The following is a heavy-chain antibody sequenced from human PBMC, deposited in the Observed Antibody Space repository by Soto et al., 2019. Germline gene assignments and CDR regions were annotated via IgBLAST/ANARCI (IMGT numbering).Heavy chain of an antibody. Sequence: QVQLVQSGAEVKKPGASVKVSCKASGYTFASYGISWVRQAPGQGLEWMGWISAYNGNTNYAQKLQGRVTITTDTSTSTADMERRRLRSYDTAVYYCATDCDILTCYSFPYFYYDMDVWGQGTTVTVSS. CDR1: GYTFASYG. CDR2: ISAYNGNT. V-gene: IGHV1-18*01. J-gene: IGHJ6*02. D-gene: IGHD3-9*01. CDR3: ATDCDILTCYSFPYFYYDMDV.